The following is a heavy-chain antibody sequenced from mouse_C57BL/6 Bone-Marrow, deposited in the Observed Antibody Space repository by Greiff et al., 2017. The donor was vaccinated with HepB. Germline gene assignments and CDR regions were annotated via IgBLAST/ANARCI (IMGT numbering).Heavy chain of an antibody. CDR2: INPNNGGT. Sequence: VQLQQSGPELVKPGASVKISCKASGYTFTDYYMNWVKQSHGKSLEWIGDINPNNGGTSYNQKFKGKATLTVDKSSSTAYMELRSLTSEDSAVYDCARWRGKDYFDYWGQGTTLTVSS. J-gene: IGHJ2*01. D-gene: IGHD2-1*01. V-gene: IGHV1-26*01. CDR3: ARWRGKDYFDY. CDR1: GYTFTDYY.